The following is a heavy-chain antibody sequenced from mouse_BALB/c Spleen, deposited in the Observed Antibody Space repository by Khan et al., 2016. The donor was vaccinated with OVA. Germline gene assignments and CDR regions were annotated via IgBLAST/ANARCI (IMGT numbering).Heavy chain of an antibody. V-gene: IGHV2-6-5*01. CDR3: AEGVYSYYYTVDY. D-gene: IGHD1-1*01. Sequence: QVQLVESGPGLVAPSQNLSITCTVSGFSLSDYGVSWIRQPPGKGLEWLGVIWGGGSTYYNSALKSRLSISKDNSYSQVFLKMISLPTDDTATFYCAEGVYSYYYTVDYWGQGTSVTVSS. CDR1: GFSLSDYG. J-gene: IGHJ4*01. CDR2: IWGGGST.